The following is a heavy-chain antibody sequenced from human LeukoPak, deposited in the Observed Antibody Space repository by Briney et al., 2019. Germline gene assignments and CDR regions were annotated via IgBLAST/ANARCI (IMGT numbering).Heavy chain of an antibody. CDR1: GDSISSGDYY. J-gene: IGHJ6*04. V-gene: IGHV4-61*02. Sequence: PSETLSLTCTVSGDSISSGDYYWSWIRQPAGKGLEWIGRISSSGSTNYNPSLKSRVTISVDTSKNQFSLKLSSVTAADTAVYYCARGRGKMDVWGKGTTVTVSS. CDR2: ISSSGST. D-gene: IGHD3-10*01. CDR3: ARGRGKMDV.